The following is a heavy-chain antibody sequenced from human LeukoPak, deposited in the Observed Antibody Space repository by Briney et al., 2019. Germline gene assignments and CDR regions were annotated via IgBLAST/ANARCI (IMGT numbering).Heavy chain of an antibody. Sequence: GGSLRLSCAASGFTFSTYGMHWVRQAPGEGLEWVAFIRYDGSNKYYADSVKGRFTISRDNSKNTLYFQMNSLRAEDTAVYYCARVEVRADAFDIWGQGTMVTVSS. V-gene: IGHV3-30*02. CDR2: IRYDGSNK. CDR3: ARVEVRADAFDI. D-gene: IGHD1-1*01. CDR1: GFTFSTYG. J-gene: IGHJ3*02.